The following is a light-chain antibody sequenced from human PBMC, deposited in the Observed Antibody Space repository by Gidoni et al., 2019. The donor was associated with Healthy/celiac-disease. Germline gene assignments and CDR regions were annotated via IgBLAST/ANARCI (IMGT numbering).Light chain of an antibody. CDR3: QQYYSYPRT. CDR1: QGISSY. J-gene: IGKJ1*01. CDR2: AAS. Sequence: AIRMTQSPSSFSASTGDRVTITCRASQGISSYLAWYQQKPGKAPKLLIYAASPLQSGVPSRFSGSGSGTDFTLTISCLQSEAFATYYCQQYYSYPRTFGQGTKVEIK. V-gene: IGKV1-8*01.